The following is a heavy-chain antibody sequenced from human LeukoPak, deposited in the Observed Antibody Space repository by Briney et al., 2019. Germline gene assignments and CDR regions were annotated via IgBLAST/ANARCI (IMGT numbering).Heavy chain of an antibody. CDR3: ATRYYYDISPPDAFDI. V-gene: IGHV5-51*01. CDR1: GYSFTSYC. Sequence: GEPLKISCKGSGYSFTSYCIGWVRQMPGKGLEWMGITYPGDSDTRYSPSFQGQVTISADKSISTAYLQWSSLKASDTAMYYCATRYYYDISPPDAFDIWGQGTMVTVSS. CDR2: TYPGDSDT. D-gene: IGHD3-22*01. J-gene: IGHJ3*02.